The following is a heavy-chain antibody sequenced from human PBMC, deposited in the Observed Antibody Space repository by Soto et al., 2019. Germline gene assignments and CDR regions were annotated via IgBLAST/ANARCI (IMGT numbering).Heavy chain of an antibody. CDR3: ATETEYYGILTGYYKERYYGMDV. CDR1: GFTFSSYA. J-gene: IGHJ6*02. Sequence: GGSLRLSCAASGFTFSSYAMSWVRQAPGKGLEWVSAISGSDNSTYYADSVKGRFTISRDNSKNTLYLQMSSLRADDTAVYYCATETEYYGILTGYYKERYYGMDVWGQGTTVTVSS. V-gene: IGHV3-23*01. CDR2: ISGSDNST. D-gene: IGHD3-9*01.